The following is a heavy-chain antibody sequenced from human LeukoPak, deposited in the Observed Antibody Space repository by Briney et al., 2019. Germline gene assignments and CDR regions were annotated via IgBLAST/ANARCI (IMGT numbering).Heavy chain of an antibody. J-gene: IGHJ4*02. V-gene: IGHV4-39*01. CDR1: GVSISSSSYY. D-gene: IGHD1-26*01. Sequence: SETLSLTCTVSGVSISSSSYYWGWIRQPPGKGLEWIGSIYYSGSTYYNPSLKIQVTISVDTSKNQFSLTLSSVTAADTAVYYCARQSIGWELPAPYWFDYWGQGTLVTVSS. CDR2: IYYSGST. CDR3: ARQSIGWELPAPYWFDY.